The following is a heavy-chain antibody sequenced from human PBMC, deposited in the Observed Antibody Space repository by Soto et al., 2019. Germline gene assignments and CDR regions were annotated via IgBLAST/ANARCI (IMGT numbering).Heavy chain of an antibody. J-gene: IGHJ5*02. CDR2: VSRAGTYT. CDR3: VKYTVTEDLGES. CDR1: GFTFSSYA. V-gene: IGHV3-23*01. Sequence: EVQLLESGGDVVRPGGSLRLSCAASGFTFSSYAMGWVRQAPGKGLEWVAGVSRAGTYTFYADSVRGRFSISRDNXXXXXXXXXXXXRGDDTAVYFCVKYTVTEDLGESWGQGTLVSVSS. D-gene: IGHD3-16*01.